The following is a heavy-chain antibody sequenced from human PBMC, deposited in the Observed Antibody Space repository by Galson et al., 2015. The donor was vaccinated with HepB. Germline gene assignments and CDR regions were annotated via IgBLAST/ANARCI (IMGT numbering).Heavy chain of an antibody. CDR2: ISYDGGYK. J-gene: IGHJ6*02. CDR3: ARSTTRTWIQLWTENQGLDV. V-gene: IGHV3-30*03. Sequence: SLRLSCAASGFTFSSSGMHWVRQAPGKGLEWVAVISYDGGYKYYADSVKGRFTISRDNSKNTLYLQMNRLRAEDTAVYYCARSTTRTWIQLWTENQGLDVWGQGTTVTVSS. CDR1: GFTFSSSG. D-gene: IGHD5-18*01.